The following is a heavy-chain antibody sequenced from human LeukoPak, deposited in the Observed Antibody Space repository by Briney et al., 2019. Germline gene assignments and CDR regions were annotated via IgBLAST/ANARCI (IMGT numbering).Heavy chain of an antibody. Sequence: GGSLRLSCAASGFTFSSYAMHSVRQAPGKGLEWVAVISYDGSNKYYADSVKGRFTISRDNSKNTLYLQMNSLRAEDTAVYYCASTSPYWGQGTLVTVSS. CDR1: GFTFSSYA. CDR2: ISYDGSNK. D-gene: IGHD3-16*01. J-gene: IGHJ4*02. CDR3: ASTSPY. V-gene: IGHV3-30-3*01.